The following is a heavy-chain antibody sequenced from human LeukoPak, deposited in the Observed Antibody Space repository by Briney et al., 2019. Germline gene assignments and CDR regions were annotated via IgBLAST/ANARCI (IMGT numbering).Heavy chain of an antibody. V-gene: IGHV5-51*01. J-gene: IGHJ4*02. Sequence: HGESLKISCKGSGYSFPSYWIGWVRQMPGKGLEWMGIIYPGDSNTRYSPSFQGQVTISADKSISTAYLQWSSLRASDTAMYYCAKVPPTIAAPGAFDYWGQGTLVTVSS. CDR3: AKVPPTIAAPGAFDY. CDR2: IYPGDSNT. D-gene: IGHD6-6*01. CDR1: GYSFPSYW.